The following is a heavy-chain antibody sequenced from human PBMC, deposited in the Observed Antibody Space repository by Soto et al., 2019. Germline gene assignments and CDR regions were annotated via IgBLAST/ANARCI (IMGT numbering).Heavy chain of an antibody. D-gene: IGHD6-19*01. Sequence: QLQLQESGPGLVKPSETLSLTCTVSGGSISSSSYYWGWIRQPPGKGLEWIGSIYYSGSTYYNPSLKSRVPISVDTSKNQFSLKLSSVTAADTAVYYCASLPYSSGWSENWFDPWGQGTLVTVSS. J-gene: IGHJ5*02. V-gene: IGHV4-39*01. CDR3: ASLPYSSGWSENWFDP. CDR2: IYYSGST. CDR1: GGSISSSSYY.